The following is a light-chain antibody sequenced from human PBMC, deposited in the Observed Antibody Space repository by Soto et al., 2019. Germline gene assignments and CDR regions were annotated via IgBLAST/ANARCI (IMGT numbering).Light chain of an antibody. Sequence: EIELTQSPATLSLSPGERATLSCRASQNINNYLAWYQQKPGQTPRLLIYDASTRATDIPARFSGSGSGTDFTLTISGLEPEDFAVYYCQQRVTWPGTLGGGTKVEIK. CDR3: QQRVTWPGT. CDR2: DAS. V-gene: IGKV3-11*01. J-gene: IGKJ4*01. CDR1: QNINNY.